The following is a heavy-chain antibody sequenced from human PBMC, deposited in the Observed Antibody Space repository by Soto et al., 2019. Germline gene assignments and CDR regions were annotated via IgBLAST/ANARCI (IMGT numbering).Heavy chain of an antibody. D-gene: IGHD6-19*01. CDR2: FRESGGTT. V-gene: IGHV3-23*01. CDR1: GFGFTFSTSA. Sequence: GGSLRLSCAASGFGFTFSTSAMSWVRQAPGKGLEWVSTFRESGGTTHYANSVKGRFTISRDTSKNMLYLQMNSLRAEDTAVYYCAKDHIAVAGTRRHYYYYGMDVWGQGTTVTVSS. CDR3: AKDHIAVAGTRRHYYYYGMDV. J-gene: IGHJ6*02.